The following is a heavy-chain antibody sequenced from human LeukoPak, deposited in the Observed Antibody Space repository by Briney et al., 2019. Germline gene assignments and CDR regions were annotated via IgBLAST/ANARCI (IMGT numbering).Heavy chain of an antibody. CDR2: ISISSATI. J-gene: IGHJ6*02. CDR3: ARELGYCSGTTCSVHYYGMDV. D-gene: IGHD2-2*03. V-gene: IGHV3-48*02. Sequence: GGSLRLSCAASGFTFTSYSMNWVRQAPGKGLEWVSYISISSATIYYGDSVKGRFTVSRDNVRNSVYLQMNSLRDEDTAVYYCARELGYCSGTTCSVHYYGMDVWGQGTTVTVSS. CDR1: GFTFTSYS.